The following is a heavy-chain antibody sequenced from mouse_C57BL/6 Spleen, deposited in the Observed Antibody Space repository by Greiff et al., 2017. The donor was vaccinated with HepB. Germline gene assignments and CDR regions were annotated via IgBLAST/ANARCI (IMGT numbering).Heavy chain of an antibody. CDR3: AIGNYDSDYYAIDY. CDR1: GFTFSDYY. J-gene: IGHJ4*01. D-gene: IGHD1-1*01. Sequence: EVQVVESEGGLVQPGSSMKLSCTASGFTFSDYYMDWVSQVPEKGLEWVANINYDGSSTYYLDSLKSRFIISRDNAKNSLYLQMSSLKSEGTATYYCAIGNYDSDYYAIDYWGQGTTVTVSS. CDR2: INYDGSST. V-gene: IGHV5-16*01.